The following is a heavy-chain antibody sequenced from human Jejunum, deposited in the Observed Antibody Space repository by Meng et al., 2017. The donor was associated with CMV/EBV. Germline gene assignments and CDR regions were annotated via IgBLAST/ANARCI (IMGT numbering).Heavy chain of an antibody. J-gene: IGHJ5*02. D-gene: IGHD3-3*02. CDR2: ITGVTNII. CDR1: GFTFSPSE. V-gene: IGHV3-48*03. Sequence: SCEASGFTFSPSEMNWVRQAPGKGLEWIAYITGVTNIIYYADSVKGRFTISRDNAKSSLYLQMNDLRAEDTAVYYCVRLDLAAFYSWGQGALVTVSS. CDR3: VRLDLAAFYS.